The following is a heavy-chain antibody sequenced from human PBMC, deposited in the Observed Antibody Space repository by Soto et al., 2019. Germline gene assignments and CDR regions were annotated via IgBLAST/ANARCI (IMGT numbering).Heavy chain of an antibody. V-gene: IGHV3-21*01. CDR2: ISSSSSYI. CDR3: ASDRRSVFPFDY. CDR1: GFTFSSYS. D-gene: IGHD2-8*01. Sequence: GESLKISCAASGFTFSSYSMNWVRQAPGKGLEWVSSISSSSSYIYYADSVKGRFTISRDNAKNSLYLQMNSLRAEDTAVYYCASDRRSVFPFDYWGQGTLVTVSS. J-gene: IGHJ4*02.